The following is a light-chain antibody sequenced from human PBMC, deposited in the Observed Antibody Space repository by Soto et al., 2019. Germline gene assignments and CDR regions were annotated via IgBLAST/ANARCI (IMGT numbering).Light chain of an antibody. V-gene: IGKV3-11*01. J-gene: IGKJ1*01. Sequence: EIVLTQSPATLSLSPGERATLSCRTSQSVRSYFAWYQQRPGQAPRLLIYDASYRATGIPARFSGSGSGTDSTLTISRLEPEDFAVYYCQQYGNSETFGQGTKVDIK. CDR2: DAS. CDR1: QSVRSY. CDR3: QQYGNSET.